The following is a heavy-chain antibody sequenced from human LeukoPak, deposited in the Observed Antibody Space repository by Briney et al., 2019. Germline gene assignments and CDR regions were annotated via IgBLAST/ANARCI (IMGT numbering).Heavy chain of an antibody. D-gene: IGHD3-10*01. CDR1: GGSISSSNYY. J-gene: IGHJ4*02. CDR2: IYHSGST. Sequence: PSETLSLTCTASGGSISSSNYYWGWIRQPPGKGLEWIGEIYHSGSTNYNPSLKSRVTISVDKSKNQFSLKLSSVTAADTAVYYCARNSYYGSGSFNYWGQGTLVTVSS. CDR3: ARNSYYGSGSFNY. V-gene: IGHV4-39*07.